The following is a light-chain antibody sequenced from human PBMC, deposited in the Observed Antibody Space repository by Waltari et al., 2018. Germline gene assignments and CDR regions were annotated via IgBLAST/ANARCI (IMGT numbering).Light chain of an antibody. CDR2: DVN. V-gene: IGLV2-23*02. CDR1: SSHVGTYDL. CDR3: CSFADSSASWV. Sequence: QSALTQPASVSGSPGPPLTISCTGTSSHVGTYDLVSWYQQHPGKAPKLMIHDVNKRPSGVSPRFSGSKSGNTASLTISGLQAEDEADYYCCSFADSSASWVFGGGTKLTVL. J-gene: IGLJ3*02.